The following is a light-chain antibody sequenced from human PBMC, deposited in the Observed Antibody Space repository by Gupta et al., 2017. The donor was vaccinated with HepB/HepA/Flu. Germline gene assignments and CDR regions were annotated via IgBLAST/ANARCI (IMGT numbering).Light chain of an antibody. CDR3: QAWDSSTVV. V-gene: IGLV3-1*01. J-gene: IGLJ2*01. CDR1: KLGDKS. Sequence: SYELTQPPAAPVSPGQTASTTCSGDKLGDKSACWHRQKPGHSHLLVIYQDRKRPSGIPGRFSGSNAETTATLIIGETQAMDDGDYNCQAWDSSTVVFGGGTRLTVL. CDR2: QDR.